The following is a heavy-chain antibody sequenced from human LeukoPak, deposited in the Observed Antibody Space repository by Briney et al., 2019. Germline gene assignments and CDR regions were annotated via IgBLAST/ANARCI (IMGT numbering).Heavy chain of an antibody. CDR1: GGSISSYY. V-gene: IGHV4-59*12. CDR2: IHYTGST. Sequence: SETLSLTCTVSGGSISSYYWSWIRQPPGKGLEWIGYIHYTGSTNYNPSLKSRVTISVDPSKSQFSLKLSSVTAADTAVYYCARLPRGYCSGGSCYTRYYYYYYMDVWGKGTTVTISS. CDR3: ARLPRGYCSGGSCYTRYYYYYYMDV. J-gene: IGHJ6*03. D-gene: IGHD2-15*01.